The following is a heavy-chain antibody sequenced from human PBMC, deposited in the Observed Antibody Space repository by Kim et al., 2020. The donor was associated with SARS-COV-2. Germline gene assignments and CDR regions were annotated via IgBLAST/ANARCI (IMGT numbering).Heavy chain of an antibody. CDR3: AKDLDYGDYYYYYCMDV. D-gene: IGHD4-17*01. J-gene: IGHJ6*02. CDR2: ISYDGSNK. V-gene: IGHV3-30*18. Sequence: GGSLRLSCAASGFTFSSYGMHWVRQAPGKGLEWVAVISYDGSNKYYADSVKGRFTISRDNSKNTLYLQMNSLRAEDTAVYYCAKDLDYGDYYYYYCMDVWGQGTTVTVS. CDR1: GFTFSSYG.